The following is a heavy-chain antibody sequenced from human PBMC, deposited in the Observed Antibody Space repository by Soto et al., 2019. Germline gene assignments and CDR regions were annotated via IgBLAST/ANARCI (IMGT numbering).Heavy chain of an antibody. CDR1: GGTFSSYT. CDR3: ARDKGYYGSGSYYIRPFDY. V-gene: IGHV1-69*08. D-gene: IGHD3-10*01. CDR2: IIPILGIA. J-gene: IGHJ4*02. Sequence: QVQLVQSGAEVKKPGSSVKVSCKASGGTFSSYTISWVRQAPGQGLEWMGRIIPILGIANYAQKFQGRVTITADKSTSTAYMKLSSLRSEDTAVYYCARDKGYYGSGSYYIRPFDYWGQGTLVTVSS.